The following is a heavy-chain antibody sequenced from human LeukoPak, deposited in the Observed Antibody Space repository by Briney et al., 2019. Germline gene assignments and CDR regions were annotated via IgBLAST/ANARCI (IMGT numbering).Heavy chain of an antibody. CDR2: ISNDGSNQ. CDR3: AKDVEG. J-gene: IGHJ4*02. V-gene: IGHV3-30*18. Sequence: GGSLRLSCAASGFIFSNYGMYWVRQAPGKGLEWVGIISNDGSNQYYADSVRGRFTISRDNSKNTVYLQMNDLRSEDTAVYYCAKDVEGWGQGTLVIVSS. CDR1: GFIFSNYG.